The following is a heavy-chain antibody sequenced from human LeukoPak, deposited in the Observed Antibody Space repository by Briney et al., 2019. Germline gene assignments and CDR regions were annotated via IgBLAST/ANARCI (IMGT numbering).Heavy chain of an antibody. CDR3: ARDQMGSSWYPDAFDI. V-gene: IGHV3-48*01. Sequence: PGGSLRLSCAASGFTFSSYSMNWVRQAPGKGLEWVSYISSSSTIYYADSVKGRFTISRDNAKNSLYLQMNSLRAEDTAVYYCARDQMGSSWYPDAFDIWGQGTMVTVSS. CDR1: GFTFSSYS. D-gene: IGHD6-13*01. CDR2: ISSSSTI. J-gene: IGHJ3*02.